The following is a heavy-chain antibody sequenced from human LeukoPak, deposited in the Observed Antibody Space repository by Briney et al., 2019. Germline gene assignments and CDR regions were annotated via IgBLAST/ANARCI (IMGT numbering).Heavy chain of an antibody. J-gene: IGHJ4*02. Sequence: PGGSLRLSCAASGFTFSSYSMNWVRQAPGKGLEWVSYISSSGTIYYADSVKGRFTISRDNAKNSLYPQMNSLRAEDTAVYYCARWGVGDYWGQGTLVTVSS. CDR2: ISSSGTI. CDR1: GFTFSSYS. D-gene: IGHD1-26*01. V-gene: IGHV3-48*04. CDR3: ARWGVGDY.